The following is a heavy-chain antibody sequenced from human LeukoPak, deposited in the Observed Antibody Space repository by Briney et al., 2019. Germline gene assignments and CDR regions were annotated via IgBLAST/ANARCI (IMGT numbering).Heavy chain of an antibody. J-gene: IGHJ4*02. D-gene: IGHD3-3*01. CDR2: MNPNSGNT. CDR3: ARVSTYFGVVTDFDY. CDR1: GYTFTSYD. Sequence: ASVKVSCKVSGYTFTSYDINWVRQATGQGLEWMGWMNPNSGNTGYAQKFQGRVTMTRNTSISTAYMELSSLRSEDTAVYYCARVSTYFGVVTDFDYWGQGTLVTVSS. V-gene: IGHV1-8*01.